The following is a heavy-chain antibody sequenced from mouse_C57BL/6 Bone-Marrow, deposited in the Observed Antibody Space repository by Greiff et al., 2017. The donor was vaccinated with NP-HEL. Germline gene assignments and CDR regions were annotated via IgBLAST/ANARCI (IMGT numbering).Heavy chain of an antibody. J-gene: IGHJ2*01. CDR2: IHPNSGST. D-gene: IGHD2-3*01. Sequence: QVQLQQPGAELVKPGASVKLSCKASGYTFTSYWMHWVKQRPGQGLEWIGMIHPNSGSTNYNEKFKSKATLTVDKSSSTAYMQRSSLTSEDSAVYYCARERMGGDGYYGDYWGQGTTLTVSS. CDR1: GYTFTSYW. CDR3: ARERMGGDGYYGDY. V-gene: IGHV1-64*01.